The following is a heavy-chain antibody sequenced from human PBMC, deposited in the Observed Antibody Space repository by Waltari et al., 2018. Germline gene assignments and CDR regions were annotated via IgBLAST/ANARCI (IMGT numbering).Heavy chain of an antibody. D-gene: IGHD3-10*02. J-gene: IGHJ5*02. CDR2: INPANGNT. Sequence: QVQLVQSGPEVKRPGASVKVSCESSGYTFTRFAIHWMRLAPGRGLEWVGWINPANGNTIYSQKFQGRVTITRDVSANTAHMEVTSLRSEDTAVYFCARDTREDLFRELPSWFDPWGQGTLVTVSS. V-gene: IGHV1-3*01. CDR3: ARDTREDLFRELPSWFDP. CDR1: GYTFTRFA.